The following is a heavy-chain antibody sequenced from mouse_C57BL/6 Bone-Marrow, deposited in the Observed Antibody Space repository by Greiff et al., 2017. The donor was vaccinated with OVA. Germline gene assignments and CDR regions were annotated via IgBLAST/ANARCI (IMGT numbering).Heavy chain of an antibody. CDR3: AREGGYFYAMDY. J-gene: IGHJ4*01. CDR1: GYTFTSYG. Sequence: QVQLQQSGAELARPGASVKLSCKASGYTFTSYGISWVKQRTGQGLEWIGEIYPRSGTTYYNEKFKGKATLTADKSSSTAYMELRSLTSEDSAVYFCAREGGYFYAMDYWGQGTSVTVSS. CDR2: IYPRSGTT. D-gene: IGHD2-3*01. V-gene: IGHV1-81*01.